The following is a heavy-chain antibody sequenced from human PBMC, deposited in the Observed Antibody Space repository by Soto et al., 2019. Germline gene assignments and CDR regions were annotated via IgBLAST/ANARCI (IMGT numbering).Heavy chain of an antibody. V-gene: IGHV1-69*12. CDR3: AGAMITFGGVIDFDY. D-gene: IGHD3-16*02. J-gene: IGHJ4*02. CDR1: GGTFSSYA. Sequence: QVQLVQSGAEVKKPGSSVKVSCKASGGTFSSYAISWVRQAPGQGLEWMGGIIPIFGTANYAQKVQGRVTITAEESKSTAYMELSSLSSEDTAVYYCAGAMITFGGVIDFDYWGQGTLVTVSS. CDR2: IIPIFGTA.